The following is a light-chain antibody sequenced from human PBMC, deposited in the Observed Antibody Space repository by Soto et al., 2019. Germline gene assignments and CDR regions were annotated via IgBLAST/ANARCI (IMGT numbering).Light chain of an antibody. CDR3: SSYAGSNNV. J-gene: IGLJ1*01. CDR1: SSDVGGYNY. V-gene: IGLV2-8*01. Sequence: ALTQPPSASGSPGQSVTISCTGTSSDVGGYNYVSWYQQHPGKAPKLMIYEVSKRPSGVPDRFSGSKSGNTASLTVSGLQAEDEADYYCSSYAGSNNVFGTGTKVTVL. CDR2: EVS.